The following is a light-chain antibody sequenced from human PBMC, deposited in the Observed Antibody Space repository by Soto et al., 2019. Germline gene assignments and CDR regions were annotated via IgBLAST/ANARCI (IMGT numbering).Light chain of an antibody. V-gene: IGKV3-20*01. Sequence: EIVLTQSPGTLSLSPGERATLSCRASQSVRSNYLAWYQQKPGQAPRLLIYGASSRATGIPDRFSGSGSGTVFTLTISILGPEDFAVYYCLQYGSSAKTFGQGTTLEIK. CDR2: GAS. CDR3: LQYGSSAKT. CDR1: QSVRSNY. J-gene: IGKJ2*01.